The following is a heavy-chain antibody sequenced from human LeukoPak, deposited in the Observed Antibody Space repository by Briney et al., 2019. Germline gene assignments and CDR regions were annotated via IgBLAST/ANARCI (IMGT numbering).Heavy chain of an antibody. CDR2: INHSGST. Sequence: SETLSLTCAVYGGSFSGYYWSWIRQPPGKGLEWIGEINHSGSTNYNPSLKSRVTISVDTSKNQFSLKLSSVTAADTAVYYCATYGADSSGYYKQGYYFDYWGQGTLVTVSS. CDR3: ATYGADSSGYYKQGYYFDY. V-gene: IGHV4-34*01. CDR1: GGSFSGYY. J-gene: IGHJ4*02. D-gene: IGHD3-22*01.